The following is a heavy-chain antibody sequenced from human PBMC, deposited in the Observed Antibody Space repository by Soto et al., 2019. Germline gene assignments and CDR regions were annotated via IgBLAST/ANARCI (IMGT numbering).Heavy chain of an antibody. CDR3: ARRFYDILTGYRDAFDI. Sequence: EVQLVQSGAEVKKPGESLRISCKGSGYSFTSYWISWVRQMPGKGLEWMGRIDPSDSYTNYSPSFQGHVTISADKSISTAYLQWSSLKASDTAMYYCARRFYDILTGYRDAFDIWGQGTMVTVSS. V-gene: IGHV5-10-1*01. J-gene: IGHJ3*02. CDR1: GYSFTSYW. D-gene: IGHD3-9*01. CDR2: IDPSDSYT.